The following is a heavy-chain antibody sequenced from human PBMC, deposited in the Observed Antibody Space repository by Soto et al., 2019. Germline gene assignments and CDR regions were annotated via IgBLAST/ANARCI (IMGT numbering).Heavy chain of an antibody. Sequence: TSETLSLTCTVSGGSISSYYWSWIRQPPGKGLEWIGYIYYSGSTNYNPSLKSRVTISVDTSKNQFSLKLSSVTAADTAVYYCARASSGWEFDYWGQGTLVTVSS. J-gene: IGHJ4*02. D-gene: IGHD6-19*01. CDR3: ARASSGWEFDY. CDR2: IYYSGST. CDR1: GGSISSYY. V-gene: IGHV4-59*01.